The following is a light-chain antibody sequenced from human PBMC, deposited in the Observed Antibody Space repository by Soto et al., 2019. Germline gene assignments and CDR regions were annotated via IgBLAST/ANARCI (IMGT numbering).Light chain of an antibody. Sequence: QSALTQPPSASGSLGQSVTISCTGTSSDIGTYDYVSWYQQHPGRAPKLIIFEVSKRPSGVPDRFSGSKSGNTASLIVSGLQPDDEADYYCCSYAPNNTWVFXGGTKVTVL. CDR1: SSDIGTYDY. CDR3: CSYAPNNTWV. V-gene: IGLV2-8*01. CDR2: EVS. J-gene: IGLJ3*02.